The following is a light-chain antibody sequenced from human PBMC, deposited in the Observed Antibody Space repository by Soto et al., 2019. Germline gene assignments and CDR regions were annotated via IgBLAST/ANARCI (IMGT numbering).Light chain of an antibody. CDR1: QAISSY. CDR2: AAS. V-gene: IGKV1-27*01. J-gene: IGKJ1*01. CDR3: QKYNSAPRT. Sequence: DIQLTQAPSFLSASAGDRVSITCRASQAISSYLAWYQQKPGKVPKLLIYAASTLQSGVPSRFSGSGSGTDFTLTISSLQPEDVATYYCQKYNSAPRTFGQGTKVDIK.